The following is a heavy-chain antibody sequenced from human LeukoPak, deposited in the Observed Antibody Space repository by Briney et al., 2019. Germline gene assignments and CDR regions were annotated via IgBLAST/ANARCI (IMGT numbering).Heavy chain of an antibody. J-gene: IGHJ4*02. CDR1: GLTFSSYA. V-gene: IGHV3-30-3*01. Sequence: GSLRLSCAASGLTFSSYAMHWVRQVAGKGLEWVAVISKDGNNEYYADSVKGRFTISRDNSKNTLYLQMNSLRAEDTAVYYCARGYYDSSGYYYGTRWGQGTLVTVSS. CDR2: ISKDGNNE. D-gene: IGHD3-22*01. CDR3: ARGYYDSSGYYYGTR.